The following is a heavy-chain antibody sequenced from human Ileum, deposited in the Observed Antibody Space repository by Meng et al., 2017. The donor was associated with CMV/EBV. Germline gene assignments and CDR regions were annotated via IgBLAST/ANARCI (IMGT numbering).Heavy chain of an antibody. CDR1: GFTFSSYW. J-gene: IGHJ4*02. Sequence: GGSLRLSCAASGFTFSSYWMHWVRQAPGKGLVWVSRLNTDGSDTSYADSVKGRFTISRDNAKNTLYLQMDSLRAEDTALYYCTKDLTGDLDYWGQGTLVTVSS. CDR2: LNTDGSDT. D-gene: IGHD7-27*01. CDR3: TKDLTGDLDY. V-gene: IGHV3-74*01.